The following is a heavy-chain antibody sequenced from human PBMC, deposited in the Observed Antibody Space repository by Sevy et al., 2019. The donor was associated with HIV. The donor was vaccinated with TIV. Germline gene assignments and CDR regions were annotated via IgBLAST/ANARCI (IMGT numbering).Heavy chain of an antibody. J-gene: IGHJ4*02. CDR1: GYTLTQLS. CDR3: ATTKDYFDSSGSPFDY. D-gene: IGHD3-22*01. V-gene: IGHV1-24*01. Sequence: ASVKVSCKVSGYTLTQLSMHWVRQAPGKGLEWMGSFDPEDGETLYAQKFQGRVTMTEDTSTDTAYMELRSLRSEDTAVYYCATTKDYFDSSGSPFDYWGQRTLVTVSS. CDR2: FDPEDGET.